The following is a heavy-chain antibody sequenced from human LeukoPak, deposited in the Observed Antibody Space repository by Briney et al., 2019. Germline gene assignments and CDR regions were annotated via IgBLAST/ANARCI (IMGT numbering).Heavy chain of an antibody. CDR1: GYTLSNHG. CDR2: IWYDGSNK. J-gene: IGHJ4*02. V-gene: IGHV3-33*01. CDR3: ARDIGGSYQWAIDF. Sequence: GGSLRLPCAASGYTLSNHGAHWVRLAPGKGLEWVALIWYDGSNKFYADSVKGRFIISRDNSKNTLYLQMNSLRDGDTAVYYCARDIGGSYQWAIDFWGAGSLVTVSS. D-gene: IGHD1-26*01.